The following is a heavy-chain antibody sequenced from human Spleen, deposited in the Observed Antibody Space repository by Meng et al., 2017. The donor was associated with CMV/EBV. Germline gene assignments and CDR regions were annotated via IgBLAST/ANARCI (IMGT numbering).Heavy chain of an antibody. V-gene: IGHV1-2*02. J-gene: IGHJ4*02. Sequence: ASVKVSCKASGYTFTDYHLHWVRQAPGQGLEWMGWINPHSGGTNYAQKFQDRVAMTRDTTISTAYMELSSLRSEDTAVYYCAMWDDEDYWGQGTLVTVSS. CDR3: AMWDDEDY. D-gene: IGHD1-1*01. CDR2: INPHSGGT. CDR1: GYTFTDYH.